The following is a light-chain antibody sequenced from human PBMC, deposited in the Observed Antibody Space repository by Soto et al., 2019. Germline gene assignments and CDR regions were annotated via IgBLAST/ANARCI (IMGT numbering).Light chain of an antibody. V-gene: IGLV2-14*01. J-gene: IGLJ1*01. Sequence: QSVLTQPASVSGSPGQSITISCTGTSSDVGAYDYVSWFQQHPDKAPKLIISVVTNRPSGVSNRFSGSKSGNTASLTISGLHPEDEADYYCGLYTSSDTPYVFGTGTKLTVL. CDR2: VVT. CDR1: SSDVGAYDY. CDR3: GLYTSSDTPYV.